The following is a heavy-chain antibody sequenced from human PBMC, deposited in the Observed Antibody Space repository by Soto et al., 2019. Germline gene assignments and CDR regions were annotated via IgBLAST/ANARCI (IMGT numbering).Heavy chain of an antibody. CDR1: GFTFDDYA. Sequence: GGSLRLSCAASGFTFDDYAMHWVWQAPGKGLEWVSGISWNSGSIGYADSVKGRFTISRDNAKNSLYLQMNSLRAEDTALYYCAKAYGSGYPNSNFDYWGQGTLVTVSS. D-gene: IGHD5-12*01. J-gene: IGHJ4*02. V-gene: IGHV3-9*01. CDR3: AKAYGSGYPNSNFDY. CDR2: ISWNSGSI.